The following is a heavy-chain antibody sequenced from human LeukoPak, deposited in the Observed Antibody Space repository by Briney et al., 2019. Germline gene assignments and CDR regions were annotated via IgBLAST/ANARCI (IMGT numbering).Heavy chain of an antibody. CDR3: SGRSGFSSIY. V-gene: IGHV3-7*01. CDR1: GFTFNTHW. Sequence: PGGSLRLSCEASGFTFNTHWMNWVRQAPGKGLEWLANIRPDGSEGFYVDSVRGRFTISRDNAKNSVYLQMNNLRADDTAVYYCSGRSGFSSIYWGQGILVTVSS. CDR2: IRPDGSEG. D-gene: IGHD2-2*01. J-gene: IGHJ4*02.